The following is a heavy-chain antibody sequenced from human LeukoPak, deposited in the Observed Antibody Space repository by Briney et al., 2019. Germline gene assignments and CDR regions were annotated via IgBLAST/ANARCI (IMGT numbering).Heavy chain of an antibody. CDR2: ISGSGGST. CDR3: AKDAALQLWFPIYFDY. D-gene: IGHD5-18*01. CDR1: GFTFSSYA. V-gene: IGHV3-23*01. Sequence: PGGSLRLSCAASGFTFSSYAMSWVRQAPGKGLEWVSAISGSGGSTYYADSVKGQFTITRDNSKNTLYLQMNSLRAEDTAVYYCAKDAALQLWFPIYFDYWGQGTLVTVSS. J-gene: IGHJ4*02.